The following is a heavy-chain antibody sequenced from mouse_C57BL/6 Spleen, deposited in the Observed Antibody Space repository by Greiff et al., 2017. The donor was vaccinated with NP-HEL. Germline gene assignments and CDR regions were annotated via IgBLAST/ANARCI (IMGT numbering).Heavy chain of an antibody. J-gene: IGHJ4*01. CDR1: GFTFSDYG. D-gene: IGHD1-1*01. CDR2: ISSGSSTI. CDR3: ARNYYGRMDY. Sequence: VQLKQSGGGLVKPGGSLKLSCAASGFTFSDYGMHWVRQAPEKGLEWVAYISSGSSTIYYADTVKGRFTISRDNAKNTLFLQMTSLRSEDTAMYYCARNYYGRMDYWGQGTSVTVSS. V-gene: IGHV5-17*01.